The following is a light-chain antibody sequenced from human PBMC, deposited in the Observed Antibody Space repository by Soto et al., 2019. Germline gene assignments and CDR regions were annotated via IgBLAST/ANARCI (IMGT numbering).Light chain of an antibody. CDR1: QSVSSSY. CDR3: QQFGTSPGT. Sequence: EIVLTQSPGTLSLSPGERATLSCRASQSVSSSYLAWFQQKPGQAPSLLIYRGSTRATDIPDRFSGSGSGTDFTLTISRLEPEDFAVYYCQQFGTSPGTFGQGTKVEIK. CDR2: RGS. V-gene: IGKV3-20*01. J-gene: IGKJ1*01.